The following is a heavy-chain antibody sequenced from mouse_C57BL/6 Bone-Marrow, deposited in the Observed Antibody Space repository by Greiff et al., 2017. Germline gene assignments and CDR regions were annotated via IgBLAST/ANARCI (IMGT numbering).Heavy chain of an antibody. Sequence: EVNVVESGAELVKPGASVKLSCTASGFNIQDYYMHWVKQRTEQGLEWIGRIGPEDGDTKYAPKFPGKATITADTSSNTAYLQLSSLTSEDTAVYYCARWGRLAYWGQGTLVTVSA. CDR2: IGPEDGDT. CDR3: ARWGRLAY. V-gene: IGHV14-2*01. CDR1: GFNIQDYY. J-gene: IGHJ3*01.